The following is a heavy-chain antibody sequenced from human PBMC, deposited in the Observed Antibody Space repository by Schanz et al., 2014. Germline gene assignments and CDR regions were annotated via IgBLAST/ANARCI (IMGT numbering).Heavy chain of an antibody. CDR1: GYIFGSHG. J-gene: IGHJ3*02. CDR3: ARVHSATYRYNSPCAFDI. D-gene: IGHD3-16*02. CDR2: INVHTGNP. V-gene: IGHV1-18*01. Sequence: QLMQSGSEVRKPGASVKVSCKASGYIFGSHGMTWVRQAPGQGPELMGWINVHTGNPQYAQKFQGRINMTRNTVTTTVHLDLTYLRPDDPAIYYCARVHSATYRYNSPCAFDIWGQGTRVTVSS.